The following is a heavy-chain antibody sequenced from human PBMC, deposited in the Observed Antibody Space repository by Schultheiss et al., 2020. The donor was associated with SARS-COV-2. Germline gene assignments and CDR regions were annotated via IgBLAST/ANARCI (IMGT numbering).Heavy chain of an antibody. V-gene: IGHV3-74*01. CDR3: VRNDRELLSGTYYQWGMDV. D-gene: IGHD3-10*01. J-gene: IGHJ6*02. CDR1: GFTFDDYA. CDR2: INSDGKSA. Sequence: GGSLRLSCAASGFTFDDYAMHWVRQVPGKGLVWVSRINSDGKSATYADSVKGRFIISRDNAKSSLYLQMDSLRAEDTAVYYCVRNDRELLSGTYYQWGMDVWGQGTTVTVSS.